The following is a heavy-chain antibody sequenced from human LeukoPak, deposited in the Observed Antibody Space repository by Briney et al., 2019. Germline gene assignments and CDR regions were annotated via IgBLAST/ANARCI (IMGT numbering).Heavy chain of an antibody. CDR2: IIPILGIA. Sequence: SVKVSCKASGGTFSSYTISWVRQAPGQGLEWMGRIIPILGIANYAQKFQGRVTITADKSTSTAYMGLSSLRSEDTAVYYCARDLYCSSTSCSPFDYWGQGTLVTVSS. CDR3: ARDLYCSSTSCSPFDY. D-gene: IGHD2-2*01. CDR1: GGTFSSYT. V-gene: IGHV1-69*04. J-gene: IGHJ4*02.